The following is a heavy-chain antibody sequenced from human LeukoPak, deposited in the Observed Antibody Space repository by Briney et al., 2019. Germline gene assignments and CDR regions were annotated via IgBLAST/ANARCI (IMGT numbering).Heavy chain of an antibody. Sequence: GGSLRLSCATSGFTFIDYTMHWVRLAPGEGPEWVALASSDGSDKQYAASVKGRFTISRDDSKNTVYLDMNTLKDEDTAAYYCARAHSASWYAAYWGHGTRVTVSS. CDR2: ASSDGSDK. J-gene: IGHJ4*03. V-gene: IGHV3-30*04. CDR1: GFTFIDYT. D-gene: IGHD6-13*01. CDR3: ARAHSASWYAAY.